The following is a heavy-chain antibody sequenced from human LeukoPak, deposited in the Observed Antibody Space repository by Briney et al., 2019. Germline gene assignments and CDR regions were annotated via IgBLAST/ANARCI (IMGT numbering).Heavy chain of an antibody. Sequence: GGSLRLSCAASGFSFSSYWMHWVRQAPGKGPVWVSLISNDESTIIYADSVKGRFTISRDNAKNTLYLQMNSLRAEDTALYYCASIAAAGRGDFDYWGQGTLVTVSS. CDR2: ISNDESTI. CDR1: GFSFSSYW. D-gene: IGHD6-13*01. V-gene: IGHV3-74*01. J-gene: IGHJ4*02. CDR3: ASIAAAGRGDFDY.